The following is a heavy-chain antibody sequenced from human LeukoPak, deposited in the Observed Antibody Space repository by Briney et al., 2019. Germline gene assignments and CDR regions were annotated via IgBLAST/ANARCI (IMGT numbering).Heavy chain of an antibody. D-gene: IGHD1-26*01. CDR3: AKYGPQDSGSSHFDY. V-gene: IGHV3-23*01. CDR1: GFTFSCYA. CDR2: IRDSGSST. Sequence: GGSLRLSCAASGFTFSCYAMSWVRQAPGKGLEWVSAIRDSGSSTHYADSVKGRFTTSRDNSKNTLFLQMNSLRAEDTAIYYCAKYGPQDSGSSHFDYWGQGALVTVSS. J-gene: IGHJ4*02.